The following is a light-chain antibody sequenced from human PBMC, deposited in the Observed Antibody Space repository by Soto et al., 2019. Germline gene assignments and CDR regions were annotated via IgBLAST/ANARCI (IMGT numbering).Light chain of an antibody. CDR2: GAS. Sequence: EIVMTQSPATLSVSPGERATLSCGASQSVSSNLAWYQQKPGQAPRLLMYGASTRATGIPDRFSGSGSGTEFTLTISSLQSEDFAFYYCQQHNNWPPWTFGQGTKVEIK. CDR1: QSVSSN. CDR3: QQHNNWPPWT. V-gene: IGKV3-15*01. J-gene: IGKJ1*01.